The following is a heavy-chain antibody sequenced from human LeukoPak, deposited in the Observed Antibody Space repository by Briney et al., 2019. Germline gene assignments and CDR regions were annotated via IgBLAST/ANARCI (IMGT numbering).Heavy chain of an antibody. J-gene: IGHJ1*01. CDR1: GFTFSSYE. Sequence: GGSLRLSCAASGFTFSSYEMNWVRQAPGKGLEWVSYISSSGSTKYYADSVKGRFTISRDNAKNSLYLQMNSLRAEDTAVYYCAILPPDSSGWAHWGQGTLVTVSS. CDR2: ISSSGSTK. V-gene: IGHV3-48*03. D-gene: IGHD6-19*01. CDR3: AILPPDSSGWAH.